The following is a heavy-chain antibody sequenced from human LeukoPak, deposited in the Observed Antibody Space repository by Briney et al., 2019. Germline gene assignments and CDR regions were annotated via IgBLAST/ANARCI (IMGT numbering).Heavy chain of an antibody. CDR2: INSDGSTT. CDR1: GLTFSSYW. Sequence: PGGSLRLSCAASGLTFSSYWMHWVRQAPGKGLVWVSRINSDGSTTTYADYVKGRFTISRDNAKNTLYLQMNSLRAEDTAVYYCARDRRLWNMDVWGTGTTVTISS. V-gene: IGHV3-74*01. J-gene: IGHJ6*03. CDR3: ARDRRLWNMDV. D-gene: IGHD4/OR15-4a*01.